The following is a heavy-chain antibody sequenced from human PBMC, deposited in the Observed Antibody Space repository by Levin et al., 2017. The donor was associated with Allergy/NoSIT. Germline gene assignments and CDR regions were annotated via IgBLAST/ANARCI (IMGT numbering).Heavy chain of an antibody. D-gene: IGHD3-3*01. CDR2: ISAYNGNT. CDR3: ARDSGGYDFWSGSPNYYYYMDV. J-gene: IGHJ6*03. Sequence: GGSLRLSCKASGYTFTSYGISWVRQAPGQGLEWMGWISAYNGNTNYAQKLQGRVTMTTDTSTSTAYMELRSLRSDDTAVYYCARDSGGYDFWSGSPNYYYYMDVWGKGTTVTVSS. V-gene: IGHV1-18*01. CDR1: GYTFTSYG.